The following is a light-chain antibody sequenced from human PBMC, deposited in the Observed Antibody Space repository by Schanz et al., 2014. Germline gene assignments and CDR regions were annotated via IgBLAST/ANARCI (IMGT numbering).Light chain of an antibody. V-gene: IGKV3-15*01. CDR2: DTS. CDR3: QQYDNWWT. J-gene: IGKJ1*01. Sequence: ERVMTQSPATLSVFPGERATLSCRASQSVSSNLAWYQQKPGQAPRLLIYDTSTRATGIPARFSGSGSGTEFTLTISSLQSEDFAVYYCQQYDNWWTFGPGTKVEVK. CDR1: QSVSSN.